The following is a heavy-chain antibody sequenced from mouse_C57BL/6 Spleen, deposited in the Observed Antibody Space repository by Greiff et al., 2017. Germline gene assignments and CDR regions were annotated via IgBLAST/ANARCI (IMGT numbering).Heavy chain of an antibody. J-gene: IGHJ2*01. CDR3: GRGEDCGY. Sequence: VQLQQPGAELVKPGASVKLSCKASGYTFTSYWMQWVKQRPGQGLEWIGEIDPSDSYTNYNQKFKGKATLTADTSSSTAYLQLSSLTSEDSAVYDSGRGEDCGYWGQGTTLTVSS. CDR2: IDPSDSYT. CDR1: GYTFTSYW. V-gene: IGHV1-50*01.